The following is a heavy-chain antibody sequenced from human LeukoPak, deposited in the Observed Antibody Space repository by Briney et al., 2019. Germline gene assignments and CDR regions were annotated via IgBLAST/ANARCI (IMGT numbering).Heavy chain of an antibody. J-gene: IGHJ4*02. CDR2: ISGRGTST. Sequence: PGGSLRLSCAASGFTFSSYAMSWVRQAPGKGLEWVSSISGRGTSTYYADSVKGRFTISRDNSKNTLYLQMNSLRAEDTAIYYCAKGDYDFWSASSHFDYWGQGTLVTVSA. CDR3: AKGDYDFWSASSHFDY. CDR1: GFTFSSYA. V-gene: IGHV3-23*01. D-gene: IGHD3-3*01.